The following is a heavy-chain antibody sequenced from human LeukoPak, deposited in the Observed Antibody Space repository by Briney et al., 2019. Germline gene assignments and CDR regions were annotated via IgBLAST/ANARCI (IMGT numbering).Heavy chain of an antibody. J-gene: IGHJ4*02. Sequence: GASVKVSCKTSGYTFTGYYMHWVRQAPGQGLEWPGRMNPNSGGTNYPQNFQGRVTMTRDTSISTAYMELSSLRSDDTAVYYCVPRGDGGFDYWGQGTLVIVSS. V-gene: IGHV1-2*06. CDR1: GYTFTGYY. CDR2: MNPNSGGT. D-gene: IGHD3-16*01. CDR3: VPRGDGGFDY.